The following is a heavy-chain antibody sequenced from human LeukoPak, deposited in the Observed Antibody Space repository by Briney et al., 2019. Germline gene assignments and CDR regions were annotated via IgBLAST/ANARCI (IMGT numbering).Heavy chain of an antibody. CDR1: GFTFSSCG. J-gene: IGHJ3*02. CDR2: SLYDGTKE. D-gene: IGHD5-18*01. CDR3: AKGFVDTAMVTLFAFDI. V-gene: IGHV3-30*02. Sequence: GGSLRLSCAASGFTFSSCGMYWVRQAPGKGLEWVALSLYDGTKEYYADSVKGRFTISRDSSRNTVYLQMDSLRAEDTAVYYCAKGFVDTAMVTLFAFDIWGQGTMVTVPS.